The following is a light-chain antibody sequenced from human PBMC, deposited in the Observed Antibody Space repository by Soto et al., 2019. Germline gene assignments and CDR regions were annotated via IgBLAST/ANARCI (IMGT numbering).Light chain of an antibody. CDR1: QSVSSEF. CDR3: QQYGSSQYT. J-gene: IGKJ2*01. Sequence: EIVLTQSPGTLSLSPGERATLSCRASQSVSSEFLAWYQQKPGQAPRLRMYGASSRATGIPDRFSGTGSVTDFTLTISRLEPEDSAVYYCQQYGSSQYTFGLGTKLEIK. CDR2: GAS. V-gene: IGKV3-20*01.